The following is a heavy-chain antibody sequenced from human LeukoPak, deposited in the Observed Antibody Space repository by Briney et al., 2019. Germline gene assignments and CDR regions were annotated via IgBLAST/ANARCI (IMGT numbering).Heavy chain of an antibody. Sequence: GGSLTLSCAASGFTFSSYARSWVRQPPGKGLEWVSPISGSGVTTYYAASVKGPFTIPRDNSKNTLYLQMNSLRAEDTAVYYCAKEMALVWFGEIYFHYSYGMDVWGQGTTVTVSS. V-gene: IGHV3-23*01. CDR1: GFTFSSYA. CDR2: ISGSGVTT. J-gene: IGHJ6*02. D-gene: IGHD3-10*01. CDR3: AKEMALVWFGEIYFHYSYGMDV.